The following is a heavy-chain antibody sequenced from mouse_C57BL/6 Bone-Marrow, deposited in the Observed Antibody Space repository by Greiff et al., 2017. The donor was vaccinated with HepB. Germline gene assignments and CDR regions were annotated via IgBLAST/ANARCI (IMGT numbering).Heavy chain of an antibody. V-gene: IGHV14-2*01. Sequence: VQLQQSGAELVKPGASVKLSCTASGFNIKDYYMHWVKQRTEQGLEWIGRIDPEDGATKYAPNFQGKATITADTSSNTAYLQLSSRTSEDSAVDYCARVPWLLLDYWGQGTTLTVSS. D-gene: IGHD2-3*01. CDR1: GFNIKDYY. J-gene: IGHJ2*01. CDR2: IDPEDGAT. CDR3: ARVPWLLLDY.